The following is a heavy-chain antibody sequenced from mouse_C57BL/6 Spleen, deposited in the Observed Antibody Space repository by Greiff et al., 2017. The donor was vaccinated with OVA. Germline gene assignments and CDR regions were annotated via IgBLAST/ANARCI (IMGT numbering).Heavy chain of an antibody. Sequence: EVNVVESGGGLVKPGGSLKLSCAASGFTFSDYGMHWVRQAPEQGLEWVAYISSGSSTIYYADTVKGRFTISRDNAKNTLFLQMTSLRSEDTAMYYCARRHYYGSSYWYFDVWGTGTTVTVSS. J-gene: IGHJ1*03. D-gene: IGHD1-1*01. V-gene: IGHV5-17*01. CDR3: ARRHYYGSSYWYFDV. CDR2: ISSGSSTI. CDR1: GFTFSDYG.